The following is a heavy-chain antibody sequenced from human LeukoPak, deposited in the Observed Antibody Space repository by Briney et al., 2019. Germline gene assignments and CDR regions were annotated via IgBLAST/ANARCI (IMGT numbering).Heavy chain of an antibody. CDR3: ARDRDYGDHLGPDDVWYFDL. Sequence: GGSLRLSCAASGFSVNNNYMSWVRQAPGKWLEWVSVIYSGGYTHYADSVKGRFSISRDHSKNTLYLQMNSLRAEDTAVYYCARDRDYGDHLGPDDVWYFDLWGRGTLVTVSS. V-gene: IGHV3-66*01. CDR2: IYSGGYT. J-gene: IGHJ2*01. CDR1: GFSVNNNY. D-gene: IGHD4-17*01.